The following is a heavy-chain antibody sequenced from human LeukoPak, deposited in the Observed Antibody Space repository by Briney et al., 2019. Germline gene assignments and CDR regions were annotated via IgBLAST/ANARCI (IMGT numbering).Heavy chain of an antibody. CDR2: IYTGGNT. V-gene: IGHV3-66*01. Sequence: PGGSLRLSCAASGFTVSGNYMSWVRQAPGRGLEWVSVIYTGGNTYYADSVKGRFTISRDSSKNTLYLQMNSLRGEDTAVYYCARRGGGGRSDALDIWGQGTMVTVSS. D-gene: IGHD2-21*01. CDR3: ARRGGGGRSDALDI. CDR1: GFTVSGNY. J-gene: IGHJ3*02.